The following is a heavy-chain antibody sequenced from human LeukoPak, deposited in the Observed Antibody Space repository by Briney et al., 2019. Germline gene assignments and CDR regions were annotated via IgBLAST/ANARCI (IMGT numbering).Heavy chain of an antibody. CDR2: IYYSGST. V-gene: IGHV4-61*01. CDR3: ARVRLGSSWYFFDY. CDR1: GGSVRSASYY. J-gene: IGHJ4*02. Sequence: SETLSLTCTVSGGSVRSASYYWSWIRQPPGKGLEWIGYIYYSGSTNYNPSLKSRVTISLDTSKNQFSLKLSSVTAADTAVYTCARVRLGSSWYFFDYWGQGTLVTVSS. D-gene: IGHD6-13*01.